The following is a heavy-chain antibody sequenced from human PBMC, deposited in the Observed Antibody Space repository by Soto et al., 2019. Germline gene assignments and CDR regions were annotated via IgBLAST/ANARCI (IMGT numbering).Heavy chain of an antibody. V-gene: IGHV2-5*01. J-gene: IGHJ4*02. CDR3: AHRRPTVITPFDY. Sequence: QITLKESGPTLVEPTQTLTLTCTFSGLSLSTSEVGVGWIRQPPGQALEWLAFVNWNDNKRYSPSLNSRLTITKDTSKNQVVLTMTNMASVDTGTYYCAHRRPTVITPFDYWGQGTLVTVSS. CDR2: VNWNDNK. D-gene: IGHD4-17*01. CDR1: GLSLSTSEVG.